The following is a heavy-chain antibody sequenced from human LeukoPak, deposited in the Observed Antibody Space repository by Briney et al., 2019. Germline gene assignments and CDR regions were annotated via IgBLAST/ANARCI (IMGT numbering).Heavy chain of an antibody. J-gene: IGHJ4*02. V-gene: IGHV1-2*02. CDR3: ARNRIAAAQD. CDR1: GYTFTGYY. D-gene: IGHD6-13*01. Sequence: GASVKVSCKASGYTFTGYYMHWVRQAPGQGLEWMGWINPNSGGTNYAQKFQGRVTMTGDTSISTAYMELSRLRSDDTAVYYCARNRIAAAQDWGQGTLVTVSS. CDR2: INPNSGGT.